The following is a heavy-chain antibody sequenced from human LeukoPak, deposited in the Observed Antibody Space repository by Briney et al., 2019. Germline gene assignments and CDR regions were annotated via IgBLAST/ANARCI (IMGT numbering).Heavy chain of an antibody. CDR2: ISGSADIT. V-gene: IGHV3-23*01. Sequence: GGSLRLSCAASGFIFSSYAMSWVRQAPGKGLEWVSGISGSADITDYADSVKRRFTMSRDNSKNTLYLQMNSLRAEDTAVYYCAKDLYYFGSGSHDYWGQGTLVTVSS. CDR3: AKDLYYFGSGSHDY. J-gene: IGHJ4*02. D-gene: IGHD3-10*01. CDR1: GFIFSSYA.